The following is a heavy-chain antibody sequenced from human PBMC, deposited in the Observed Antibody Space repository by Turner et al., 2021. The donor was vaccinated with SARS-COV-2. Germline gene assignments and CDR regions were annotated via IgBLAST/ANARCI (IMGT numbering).Heavy chain of an antibody. Sequence: QVQLQLWGAGLLKPSGTLSLPCAVYGGSFSGYYWSWIRHPPGKGLEWFGEINHSRSTNYNPSLKSRVTISIDTSKNQFSLKLSSVTAADTAVYYCAIKLWYISGWYAVDPWGQGTLVTVSS. CDR2: INHSRST. CDR1: GGSFSGYY. D-gene: IGHD6-19*01. J-gene: IGHJ5*02. V-gene: IGHV4-34*01. CDR3: AIKLWYISGWYAVDP.